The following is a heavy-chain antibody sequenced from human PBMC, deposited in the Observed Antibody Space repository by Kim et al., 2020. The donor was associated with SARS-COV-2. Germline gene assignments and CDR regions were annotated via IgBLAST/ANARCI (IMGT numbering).Heavy chain of an antibody. J-gene: IGHJ6*02. Sequence: GESLKISCKGSGYSFTSYWISWVRQMPGKGLEWMGRIDPSDSYTNYSPSFQGHVTISADKSISTAYLQWSSLKASDTAMYYCARQDIVVVVAAKCGMDVWGQGTTVTVSS. CDR2: IDPSDSYT. CDR1: GYSFTSYW. D-gene: IGHD2-15*01. CDR3: ARQDIVVVVAAKCGMDV. V-gene: IGHV5-10-1*01.